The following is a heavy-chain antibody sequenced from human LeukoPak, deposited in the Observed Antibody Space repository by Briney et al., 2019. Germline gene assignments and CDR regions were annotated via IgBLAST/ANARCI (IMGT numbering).Heavy chain of an antibody. J-gene: IGHJ4*02. CDR1: GFTFSNYA. CDR2: ISGSGGST. Sequence: GGSLRLSCAASGFTFSNYAMSWVRQAPGKGLEWFSGISGSGGSTYYADSVGRFSISRDNSNNTLYLQLTSLRADDTAVYFCAKGGSWQRLVWVDYWGQGTLVTVSS. CDR3: AKGGSWQRLVWVDY. D-gene: IGHD3-16*01. V-gene: IGHV3-23*01.